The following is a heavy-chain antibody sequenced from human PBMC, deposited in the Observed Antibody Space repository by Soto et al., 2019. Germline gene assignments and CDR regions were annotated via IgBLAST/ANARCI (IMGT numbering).Heavy chain of an antibody. CDR1: GFTFSNAW. CDR3: TTTRGLDYVWGSYPLD. D-gene: IGHD3-16*01. Sequence: KSGGSLRLSCAASGFTFSNAWMSWVRQAPGKGLEWVGRIKSKTDGGTTDYAAPVKGRFTISRDDSKNTLYLQMNSLKTEDTAVYYCTTTRGLDYVWGSYPLDWGQGTLVTVSS. V-gene: IGHV3-15*01. J-gene: IGHJ4*02. CDR2: IKSKTDGGTT.